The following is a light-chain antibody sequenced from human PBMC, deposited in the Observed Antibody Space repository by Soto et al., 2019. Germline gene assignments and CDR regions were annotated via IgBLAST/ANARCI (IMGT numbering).Light chain of an antibody. Sequence: AIPMTQSPSSLSASVGDRVTITCRASQDVRNYVGWYQQKPGKAPKLLIYGASSLQSGVPSRFSGSGSGTDFTLTISSLQPEDSATYYCLQDHNYFWTFGQGTKVEIK. CDR1: QDVRNY. CDR2: GAS. J-gene: IGKJ1*01. CDR3: LQDHNYFWT. V-gene: IGKV1-6*01.